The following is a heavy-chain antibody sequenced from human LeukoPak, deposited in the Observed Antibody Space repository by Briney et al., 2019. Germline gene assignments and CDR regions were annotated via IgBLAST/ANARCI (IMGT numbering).Heavy chain of an antibody. V-gene: IGHV4-39*01. CDR2: IYYSGST. CDR1: GGSISSSSYY. CDR3: ARLRQWQVDG. J-gene: IGHJ4*02. Sequence: SETLSLTCTVSGGSISSSSYYWGWIRQPPGKGLEWIGSIYYSGSTYYNPSLKGRVTISVDTSKNQFSLKLSSVTAADTAVYYCARLRQWQVDGWGQGTLVTVSS. D-gene: IGHD6-19*01.